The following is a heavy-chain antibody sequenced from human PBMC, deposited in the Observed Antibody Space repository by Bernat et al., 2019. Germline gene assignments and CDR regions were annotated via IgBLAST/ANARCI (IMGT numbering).Heavy chain of an antibody. CDR2: IYTSGST. V-gene: IGHV4-61*02. CDR1: GGTISSGSYY. CDR3: ARGNDYFGMAV. J-gene: IGHJ6*02. Sequence: QVQLQESGPGLVKPSQTLSLTCTVSGGTISSGSYYWSWIRQSAGKGLEWIGRIYTSGSTNYNPSLKSRITMSVDTSKKQVSLKLNSVTAADTAVYYCARGNDYFGMAVWGQGTTVTVSS.